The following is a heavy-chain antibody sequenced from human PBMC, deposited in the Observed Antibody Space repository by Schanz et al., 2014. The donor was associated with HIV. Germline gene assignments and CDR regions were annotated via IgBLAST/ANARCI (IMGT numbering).Heavy chain of an antibody. CDR1: GGTFTYFS. CDR3: TRAYCGADCSRFYYYGTDV. Sequence: QVQLVQSGAEAKKPGSSVTVSCTASGGTFTYFSISWVRQAPGQGLEWMGSITPLFGTPNYAQKFRDRVKMTADESTSTAYMELGGLRSGDTAVYDCTRAYCGADCSRFYYYGTDVWGQGTTVTVSS. V-gene: IGHV1-69*18. J-gene: IGHJ6*02. D-gene: IGHD2-21*02. CDR2: ITPLFGTP.